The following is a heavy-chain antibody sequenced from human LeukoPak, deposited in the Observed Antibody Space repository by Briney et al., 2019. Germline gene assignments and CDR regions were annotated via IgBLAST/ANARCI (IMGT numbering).Heavy chain of an antibody. CDR1: GYSFTSFG. Sequence: ASVKVSFKASGYSFTSFGISWVRQAPGQGLEWMGWISAYNDKIKYAQNLQGRVTLTQDTSTSTAYMELRSLRSDDTAMYYCARDLGEIEMAAIFFDYWGQGTLVTVSS. CDR2: ISAYNDKI. J-gene: IGHJ4*02. D-gene: IGHD5-24*01. CDR3: ARDLGEIEMAAIFFDY. V-gene: IGHV1-18*01.